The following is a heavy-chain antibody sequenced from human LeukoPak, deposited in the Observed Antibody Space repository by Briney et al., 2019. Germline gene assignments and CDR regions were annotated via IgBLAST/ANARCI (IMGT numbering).Heavy chain of an antibody. CDR2: IKQDGSEK. D-gene: IGHD5-12*01. V-gene: IGHV3-7*01. CDR3: ARGTDIVGY. Sequence: PGGSLRLSCAASGFTFSSYWVSWVRQAPGKGLEWVANIKQDGSEKYYVDSVKGRFTISRDNAKNSLYLQMNSLRAEDTAVYYCARGTDIVGYWGQGTLVTVSS. J-gene: IGHJ4*02. CDR1: GFTFSSYW.